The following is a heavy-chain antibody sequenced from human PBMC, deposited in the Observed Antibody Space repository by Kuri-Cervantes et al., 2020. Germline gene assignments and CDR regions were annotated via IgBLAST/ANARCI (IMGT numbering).Heavy chain of an antibody. D-gene: IGHD3-3*01. J-gene: IGHJ3*02. CDR3: ARYGSGDFDI. V-gene: IGHV3-21*01. Sequence: GGSLRLSCAASGFTFSDHFLDWVRQAPGKGLEWVSSISSSSGYIYYADSVKGRFTISRDNAKNSLYLQMNSLRAEDTAVYYCARYGSGDFDIWGQGTMVTVSS. CDR2: ISSSSGYI. CDR1: GFTFSDHF.